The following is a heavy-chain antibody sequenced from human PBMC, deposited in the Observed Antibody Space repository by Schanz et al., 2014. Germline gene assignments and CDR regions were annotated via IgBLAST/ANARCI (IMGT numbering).Heavy chain of an antibody. J-gene: IGHJ3*02. Sequence: QVQLVQSGAEMKKPGASVKVSCKASGYIFIGYYIHWVRQAPGQGLEWIGRTNTNSGDTKIAQKFQRSVTMTRDPSISEAYMELTSLRSDDTAVYYCAREPLGCTGSGCQTYDAFDIWGQGTMVTVSS. CDR1: GYIFIGYY. V-gene: IGHV1-2*02. CDR2: TNTNSGDT. CDR3: AREPLGCTGSGCQTYDAFDI. D-gene: IGHD6-25*01.